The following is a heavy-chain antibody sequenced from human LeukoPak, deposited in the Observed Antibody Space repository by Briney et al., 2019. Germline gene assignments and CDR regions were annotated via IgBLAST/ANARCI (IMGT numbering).Heavy chain of an antibody. J-gene: IGHJ4*02. Sequence: GESLKISCKGSGYSFTSYWNGWVRQMPGKGLEWMGIIYPGDSDTRYSPSFQGQVTISADKSISTAYLQWSSLQASDTAMYYCARSLDYYDSSGYYFDWGQGTLVTVSS. CDR2: IYPGDSDT. D-gene: IGHD3-22*01. CDR3: ARSLDYYDSSGYYFD. V-gene: IGHV5-51*01. CDR1: GYSFTSYW.